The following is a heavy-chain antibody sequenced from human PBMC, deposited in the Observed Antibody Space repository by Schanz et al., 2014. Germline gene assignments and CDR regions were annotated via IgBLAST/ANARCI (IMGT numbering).Heavy chain of an antibody. CDR2: TSNDGSFT. CDR1: GFTFSDSW. D-gene: IGHD6-13*01. Sequence: EVQLVESGGGLVQPGGSLRLSCAASGFTFSDSWMHWVRQAPGKGLVWVSRTSNDGSFTTFADSVKGRFTISRDNAKSSLFLQMNSLRAEDTAVYYCVREVGAAAGLAWGLDYWGRGTLVTVSS. J-gene: IGHJ4*02. V-gene: IGHV3-74*01. CDR3: VREVGAAAGLAWGLDY.